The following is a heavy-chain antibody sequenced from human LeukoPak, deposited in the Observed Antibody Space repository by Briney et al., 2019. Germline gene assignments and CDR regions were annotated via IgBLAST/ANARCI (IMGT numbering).Heavy chain of an antibody. D-gene: IGHD6-19*01. V-gene: IGHV4-34*01. CDR3: ARGSGSGSWAHAFDI. CDR2: INHSGST. CDR1: GGSFSGYY. Sequence: SETLSLTCAVYGGSFSGYYWSWIRQPPGKGLEWIGEINHSGSTNYNPSLKSRVTISVDTSKNQFSLKLSSVTAADTAVYYCARGSGSGSWAHAFDIWGQGTMVTVSS. J-gene: IGHJ3*02.